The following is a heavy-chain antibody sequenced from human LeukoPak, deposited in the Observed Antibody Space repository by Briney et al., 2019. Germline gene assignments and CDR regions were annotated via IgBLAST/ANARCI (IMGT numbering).Heavy chain of an antibody. Sequence: SETLSLTCTVSAGSISSGSYYWSRIRQPAGKGLERIGRIYTSGSTNYNPSLKSRVTISVDTSKNQFSLKLSSVTAADTAVYYCARSIVGAEIDYWGQGTLVTVSS. V-gene: IGHV4-61*02. CDR2: IYTSGST. D-gene: IGHD1-26*01. CDR1: AGSISSGSYY. CDR3: ARSIVGAEIDY. J-gene: IGHJ4*02.